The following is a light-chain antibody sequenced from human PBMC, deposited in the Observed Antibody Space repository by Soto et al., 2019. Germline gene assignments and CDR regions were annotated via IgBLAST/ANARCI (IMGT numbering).Light chain of an antibody. CDR3: AAWDYSLNIWV. Sequence: QSVLTQPTSASGTPGQRVTISCSGGSSNIGSNYVYWYQQLPGTAPKLLIYRDNQRPSGVPERLFGSKSGTSASLAITGLRSDDEADYYCAAWDYSLNIWVFGGGTKVTVL. J-gene: IGLJ3*02. V-gene: IGLV1-47*01. CDR2: RDN. CDR1: SSNIGSNY.